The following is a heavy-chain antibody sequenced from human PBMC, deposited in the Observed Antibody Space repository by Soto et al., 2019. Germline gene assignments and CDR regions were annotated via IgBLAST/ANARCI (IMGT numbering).Heavy chain of an antibody. CDR2: INHSGST. D-gene: IGHD5-18*01. Sequence: SETLSLTCAVYGGSLSGYYWSWIRQPPGKGLEWIGEINHSGSTNYNPSLKSRVTISVDTSKNQFSLKLSSVTAADTAVYYCARVLIQLWLKDAFDIWGQGTMVTVSS. J-gene: IGHJ3*02. V-gene: IGHV4-34*01. CDR3: ARVLIQLWLKDAFDI. CDR1: GGSLSGYY.